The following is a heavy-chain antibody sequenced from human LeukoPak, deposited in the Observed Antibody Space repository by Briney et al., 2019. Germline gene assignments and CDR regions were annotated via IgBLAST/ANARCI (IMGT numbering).Heavy chain of an antibody. J-gene: IGHJ4*02. CDR3: ASSRYDSSGYYGIIAY. V-gene: IGHV3-21*01. CDR1: GYTFSSYS. D-gene: IGHD3-22*01. Sequence: GASVKVSCKASGYTFSSYSMNWVRQAPGKGLEWVSSISSSSSYIYYADSVKGRFTISRDNAKNSLYLQMNSLRAEDTAVYYCASSRYDSSGYYGIIAYWGQGTLVTVSS. CDR2: ISSSSSYI.